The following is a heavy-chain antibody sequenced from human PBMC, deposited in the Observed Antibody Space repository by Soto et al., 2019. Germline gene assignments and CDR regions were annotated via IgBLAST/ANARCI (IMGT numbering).Heavy chain of an antibody. D-gene: IGHD2-2*03. J-gene: IGHJ6*02. V-gene: IGHV3-30-3*01. CDR1: GFTFSSYA. CDR2: ISYDGSNK. Sequence: QVQLVESGGGVVQPGRSLRLSCAASGFTFSSYAMHWVRQAPGKGLEWVAVISYDGSNKYYADSVKGRFTISRDNSKNPLDLQMNSLRAEDTAVYYCARDIMDIVVVPAGSYYYYGMDVWGQGTTVTVSS. CDR3: ARDIMDIVVVPAGSYYYYGMDV.